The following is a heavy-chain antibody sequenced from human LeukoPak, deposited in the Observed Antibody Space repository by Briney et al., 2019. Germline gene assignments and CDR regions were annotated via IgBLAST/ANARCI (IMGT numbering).Heavy chain of an antibody. D-gene: IGHD4-23*01. CDR2: INPSGGST. V-gene: IGHV1-46*01. Sequence: ASVKVSCKASGYTFTSYAMNWVRQAPGQGLEWMGIINPSGGSTSYAQKFQGRVTMTRDMSTSTDYMELSSLRSEDTAVYYCARDNSVEDTAWWFDPWGQGTLVTISS. CDR3: ARDNSVEDTAWWFDP. CDR1: GYTFTSYA. J-gene: IGHJ5*02.